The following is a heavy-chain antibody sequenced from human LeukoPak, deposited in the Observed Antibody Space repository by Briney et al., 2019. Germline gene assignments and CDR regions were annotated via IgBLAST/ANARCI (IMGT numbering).Heavy chain of an antibody. Sequence: SETLSLTCTVSGGSISSYYWSWIRQPPGKGLEWIGYIYYSGSTNYNPSLKSRVTISVDTSKNQFSLKLSSVTAADTAVYYCARHGCSSTSCPFQHWGQGTLVTVSS. CDR3: ARHGCSSTSCPFQH. D-gene: IGHD2-2*01. J-gene: IGHJ1*01. CDR1: GGSISSYY. V-gene: IGHV4-59*08. CDR2: IYYSGST.